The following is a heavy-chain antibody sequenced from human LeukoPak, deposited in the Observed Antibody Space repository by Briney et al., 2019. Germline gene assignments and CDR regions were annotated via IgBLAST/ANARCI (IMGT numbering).Heavy chain of an antibody. CDR1: GESFSAYY. D-gene: IGHD5-24*01. V-gene: IGHV4-30-4*01. CDR3: ARENGYNKLDY. CDR2: TYYSGST. Sequence: PSETLSLTCALYGESFSAYYWSWIRQPPGKGLEWIGYTYYSGSTYYNPSLKSRVTLSIDTSKNQFFLKLSSVTAADTAVYYCARENGYNKLDYWGQGTLVTVSS. J-gene: IGHJ4*02.